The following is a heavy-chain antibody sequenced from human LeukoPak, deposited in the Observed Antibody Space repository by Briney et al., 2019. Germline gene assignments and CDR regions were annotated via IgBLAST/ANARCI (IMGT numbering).Heavy chain of an antibody. CDR2: INPNSGGT. CDR3: ARIGGYQLPMDY. D-gene: IGHD2-2*01. Sequence: WASVKVSCKASGYTFTGCYMHWVRQAPGQGLEWMGWINPNSGGTNYAQKFQGRVTMTRDTSISTAHMELSRLRSDDTAVYYCARIGGYQLPMDYWGQGTLVTVSS. CDR1: GYTFTGCY. J-gene: IGHJ4*02. V-gene: IGHV1-2*02.